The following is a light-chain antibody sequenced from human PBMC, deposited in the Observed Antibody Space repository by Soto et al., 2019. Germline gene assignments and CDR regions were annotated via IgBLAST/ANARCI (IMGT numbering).Light chain of an antibody. CDR1: QTVRNN. CDR2: GAS. J-gene: IGKJ5*01. V-gene: IGKV3-15*01. Sequence: EFVLTQSPGTLSLSPGARATLSCRASQTVRNNYLAWYQQKPGQAPRLLIYGASTRATGIPARFSGSGSGTEFTLTISSLQSEDFAVYYCQQYNNWPPITFGQGTRLEIK. CDR3: QQYNNWPPIT.